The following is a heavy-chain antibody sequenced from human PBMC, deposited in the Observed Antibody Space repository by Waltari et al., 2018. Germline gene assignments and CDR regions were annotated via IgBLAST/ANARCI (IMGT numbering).Heavy chain of an antibody. V-gene: IGHV4-39*07. CDR1: GGSISSSSYY. Sequence: QLQLQESGPGLVKPSETLSLTCTVSGGSISSSSYYWGWIRKPPGKGLEWIGSIYYSGSTYYNPSLKSRVTISVDTSKNQFSLKLSSVTAADTAVYYCARGPDSSSWYAYFDYWGQGTLVTVSS. CDR3: ARGPDSSSWYAYFDY. D-gene: IGHD6-13*01. CDR2: IYYSGST. J-gene: IGHJ4*02.